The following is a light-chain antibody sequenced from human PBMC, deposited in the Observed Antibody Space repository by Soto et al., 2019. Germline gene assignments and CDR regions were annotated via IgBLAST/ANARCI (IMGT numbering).Light chain of an antibody. V-gene: IGKV1-12*01. CDR1: QDISNY. CDR2: TAS. CDR3: QQTNIVPLT. Sequence: DIQMTQSPSSVSASVGDRVTITCRASQDISNYLAWYQQKPGKAPNLLIYTASSLQSGVPSKFSGSGSGTDFTLTISSLQPEDFATYYCQQTNIVPLTFGGGTKVEIK. J-gene: IGKJ4*01.